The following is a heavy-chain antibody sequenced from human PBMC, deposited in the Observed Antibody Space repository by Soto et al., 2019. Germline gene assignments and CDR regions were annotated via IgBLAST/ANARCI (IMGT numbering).Heavy chain of an antibody. Sequence: SETLSLTCTVSGGSISSYYWSWIRQPPGKGLEWIGYIYYSGSTNYNPSLKSRVTISVDTSKNQFSLKLSSVTAADTAVYYCASSNGYSYGLGWFDPWGQGTLVTVSS. J-gene: IGHJ5*02. CDR1: GGSISSYY. CDR2: IYYSGST. D-gene: IGHD5-18*01. CDR3: ASSNGYSYGLGWFDP. V-gene: IGHV4-59*08.